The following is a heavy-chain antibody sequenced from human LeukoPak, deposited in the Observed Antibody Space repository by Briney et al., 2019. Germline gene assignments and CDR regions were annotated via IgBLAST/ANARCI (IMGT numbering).Heavy chain of an antibody. J-gene: IGHJ4*02. CDR2: IKEDGSEK. CDR3: ARAGLLWFGESYFDY. D-gene: IGHD3-10*01. CDR1: GFTFSSYW. Sequence: GGSLRLSCAASGFTFSSYWMTWVRQAPGKGLEWVANIKEDGSEKHYGDSVKGRFTISRDNAKNSLYLQMTSLRAEDTAVYYCARAGLLWFGESYFDYWGQGTLVTVSS. V-gene: IGHV3-7*01.